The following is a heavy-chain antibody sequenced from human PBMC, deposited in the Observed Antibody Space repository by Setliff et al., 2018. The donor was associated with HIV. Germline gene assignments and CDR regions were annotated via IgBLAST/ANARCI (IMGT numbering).Heavy chain of an antibody. CDR1: GFTFTNYA. J-gene: IGHJ4*02. V-gene: IGHV1-18*01. CDR3: ARGGYTSSMTLFDY. CDR2: ISAYNGHT. Sequence: ASVKVSCKASGFTFTNYAIHWVRQAPRQRLEWMGWISAYNGHTTHAQKFQGGLTMTTDTSTYTAYMELRSLRSDDTAVYYCARGGYTSSMTLFDYWGQGTLVTVSS. D-gene: IGHD6-6*01.